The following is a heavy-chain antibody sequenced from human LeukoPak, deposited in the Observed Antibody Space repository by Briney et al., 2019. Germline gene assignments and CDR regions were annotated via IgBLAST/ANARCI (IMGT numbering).Heavy chain of an antibody. J-gene: IGHJ3*02. D-gene: IGHD3-22*01. CDR1: DGSIKTNYW. CDR2: TWLSGSST. Sequence: SETLSLTCPVSDGSIKTNYWWTWVRQHPGKRLEWIGETWLSGSSTNYNPSLKSRVTISVDKPKSQFSLKLSSVTAADTAVYYCARDQGYYDSSGLNTPNAFDIWGQGTMVTVSS. V-gene: IGHV4-4*02. CDR3: ARDQGYYDSSGLNTPNAFDI.